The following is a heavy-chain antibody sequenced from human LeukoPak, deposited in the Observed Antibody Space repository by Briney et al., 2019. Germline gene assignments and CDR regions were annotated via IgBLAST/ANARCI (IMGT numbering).Heavy chain of an antibody. J-gene: IGHJ4*02. CDR3: AKVPTYYYDSSGYYTED. Sequence: GGSRRLSCAACGFTFSSYGMHWVRQAPGKGLEWVAVISYDGSNKYYADSVKGRFTISRDNSKNTLYLQMNSLRAEDTAVYYCAKVPTYYYDSSGYYTEDWGQGTLVTVSS. V-gene: IGHV3-30*18. CDR2: ISYDGSNK. D-gene: IGHD3-22*01. CDR1: GFTFSSYG.